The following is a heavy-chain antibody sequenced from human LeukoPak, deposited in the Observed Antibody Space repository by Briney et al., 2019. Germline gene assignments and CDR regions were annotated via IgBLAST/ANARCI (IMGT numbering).Heavy chain of an antibody. CDR1: GFTFNDYW. CDR3: VRDPAPQGWYDY. V-gene: IGHV3-74*01. CDR2: INSDGSST. Sequence: GGSLRLSCAASGFTFNDYWMHWVRQAPGKGLVWVSRINSDGSSTSYADSVKGRFTISRDNAENTLHLQMNSLRVEDAAVYYCVRDPAPQGWYDYWGQGTLVTVSS. D-gene: IGHD2-15*01. J-gene: IGHJ4*02.